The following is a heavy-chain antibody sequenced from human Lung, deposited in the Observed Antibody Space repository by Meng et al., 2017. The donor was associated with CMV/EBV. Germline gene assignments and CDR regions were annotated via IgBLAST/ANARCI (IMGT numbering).Heavy chain of an antibody. J-gene: IGHJ6*01. D-gene: IGHD2-15*01. V-gene: IGHV3-48*03. CDR2: ISTSGTTI. Sequence: SCAASGFTFSSYEMNWVRQAPGKGLEWVAYISTSGTTIYYADSVRGRFTISRDNAKNSLFLQMNSLRAEDTAVYYCARSSGWLTPGGYGMDVWGPGNTV. CDR1: GFTFSSYE. CDR3: ARSSGWLTPGGYGMDV.